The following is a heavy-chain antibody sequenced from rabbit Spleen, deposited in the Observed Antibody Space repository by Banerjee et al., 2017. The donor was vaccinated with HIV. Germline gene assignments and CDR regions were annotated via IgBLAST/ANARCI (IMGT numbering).Heavy chain of an antibody. CDR1: GFSVSSSYW. J-gene: IGHJ6*01. Sequence: QEQLEESGGGLVKPEGSLTLTCTASGFSVSSSYWLFWVRQAPGKGLEWIASIYTGSGNTYYANWARGRFTISKTSSTTVTLQMTSLTAADTATYFCARFYSATYGMDLWGPGTLVTV. V-gene: IGHV1S45*01. CDR3: ARFYSATYGMDL. D-gene: IGHD7-1*01. CDR2: IYTGSGNT.